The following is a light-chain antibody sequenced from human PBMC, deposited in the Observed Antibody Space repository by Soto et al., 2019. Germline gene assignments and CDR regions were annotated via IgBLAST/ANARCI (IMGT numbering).Light chain of an antibody. CDR2: EVS. Sequence: ALTQPASVSGSPGQSITVSCTGTSSDVGGYNYVSWYQQHPGKAPKLMIYEVSNRPSGVSNRFSGSKSGNTASLTISGLQAEDEADYYCSSYTSSSRYVFGTGTQVTVL. CDR3: SSYTSSSRYV. CDR1: SSDVGGYNY. V-gene: IGLV2-14*01. J-gene: IGLJ1*01.